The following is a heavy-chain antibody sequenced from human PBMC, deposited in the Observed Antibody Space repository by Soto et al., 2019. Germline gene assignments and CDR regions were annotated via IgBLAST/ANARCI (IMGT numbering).Heavy chain of an antibody. Sequence: LRLSCAASGFTFSSYAMSWVRQAPGKGLEWISAVIGSGGSTYYADSVKGRFTISRDNSKDTLYLQMNKLRAEDTAVYYCAKPPDYNWNDYWGQGTLVTVSS. CDR3: AKPPDYNWNDY. CDR1: GFTFSSYA. D-gene: IGHD1-20*01. CDR2: VIGSGGST. J-gene: IGHJ4*02. V-gene: IGHV3-23*01.